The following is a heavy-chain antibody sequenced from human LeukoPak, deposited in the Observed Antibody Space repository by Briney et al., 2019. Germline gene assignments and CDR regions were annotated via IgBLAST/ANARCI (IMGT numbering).Heavy chain of an antibody. CDR2: INTDGSSP. CDR3: ARGTAATAGIDY. CDR1: EFTFGDYW. D-gene: IGHD6-13*01. Sequence: PGGSLRLSCAASEFTFGDYWMHWVRQVPGKGLVWVSHINTDGSSPTYGDSAKGRFTVSRDNATNTLFLQMNRLRVEDTAVYYCARGTAATAGIDYWGQGTLVTVSS. V-gene: IGHV3-74*01. J-gene: IGHJ4*02.